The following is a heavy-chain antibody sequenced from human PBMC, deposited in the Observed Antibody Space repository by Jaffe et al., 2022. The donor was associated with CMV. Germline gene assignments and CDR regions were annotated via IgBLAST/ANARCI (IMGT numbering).Heavy chain of an antibody. CDR1: GFTFDDYT. V-gene: IGHV3-43*01. CDR3: AKEREKLVGFDY. D-gene: IGHD6-13*01. CDR2: ITWDGGST. J-gene: IGHJ4*02. Sequence: EVQLVESGGAVVQPGGSLRLSCAASGFTFDDYTMHWVRQTPGKGLERVSLITWDGGSTFYADSVKGRFTISRDNSKNSLSLQMNSLRTEDTALYYCAKEREKLVGFDYRGQGTLVTVSS.